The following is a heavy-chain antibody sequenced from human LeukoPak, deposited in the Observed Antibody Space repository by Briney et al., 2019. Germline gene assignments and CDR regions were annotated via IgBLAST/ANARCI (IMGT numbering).Heavy chain of an antibody. V-gene: IGHV4-4*07. J-gene: IGHJ4*02. CDR1: GGSISRYY. CDR3: ARDGWISGGYFDY. CDR2: IYTSGST. Sequence: PSETLSLTCTVSGGSISRYYWSWIRQPAGKGLEWIGRIYTSGSTNYNPSLKSRVAISVDKSKNQFSLKLSSVTAADTAVYYCARDGWISGGYFDYWGQGTLVTVSS. D-gene: IGHD5-12*01.